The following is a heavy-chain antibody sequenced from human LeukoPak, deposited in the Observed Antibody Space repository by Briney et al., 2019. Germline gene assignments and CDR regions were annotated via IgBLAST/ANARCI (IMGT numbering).Heavy chain of an antibody. D-gene: IGHD3-22*01. CDR1: GDSVSSNSAA. V-gene: IGHV6-1*01. CDR3: ARGSSRIYYYDSSGYSHAFDY. J-gene: IGHJ4*02. CDR2: TYYRSKWYT. Sequence: SQTPSVTCAISGDSVSSNSAAWNWVRQSPSRGLEWLGRTYYRSKWYTDYAESVKSRITINPDTSKNQFSLQVNSVTPEDTAVYYCARGSSRIYYYDSSGYSHAFDYWGQGILVTVSS.